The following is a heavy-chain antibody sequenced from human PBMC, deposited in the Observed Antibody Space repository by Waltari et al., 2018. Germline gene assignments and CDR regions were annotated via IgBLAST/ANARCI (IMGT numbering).Heavy chain of an antibody. D-gene: IGHD1-26*01. CDR2: IYTSGST. CDR3: ARVQEYWEYNWFDP. J-gene: IGHJ5*02. CDR1: GGSISSGSYY. Sequence: QVQLQESGPGLVKPSQTLSLTCTVSGGSISSGSYYWSWIRQPAGKGLEWIGYIYTSGSTNSNPSLKSRVTISVDTSKNQFSLKLSSVTAADTAVYYCARVQEYWEYNWFDPWGQGTLVTVSS. V-gene: IGHV4-61*09.